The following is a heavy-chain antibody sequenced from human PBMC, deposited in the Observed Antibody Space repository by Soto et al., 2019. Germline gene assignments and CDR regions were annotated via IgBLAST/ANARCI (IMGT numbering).Heavy chain of an antibody. CDR3: AKDPPTTGTTFDY. J-gene: IGHJ4*02. CDR2: ISASGGET. D-gene: IGHD1-1*01. V-gene: IGHV3-23*01. CDR1: GFTFTNFA. Sequence: EVHLLESGGGLVQPGGSLILSCAASGFTFTNFAISCVRQAPGKGLEWVSTISASGGETYYPDSVKGRFTISRDKSKNTLYLQINSLGADDTAVYYCAKDPPTTGTTFDYWGQGTLVSVSS.